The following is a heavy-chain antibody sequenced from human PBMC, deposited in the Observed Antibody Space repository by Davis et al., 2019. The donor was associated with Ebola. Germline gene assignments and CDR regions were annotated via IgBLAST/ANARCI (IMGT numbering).Heavy chain of an antibody. CDR3: ATVDRDGYNRIDY. CDR1: GGSISSGGYS. D-gene: IGHD5-24*01. Sequence: GSLRLSCAVSGGSISSGGYSWSWIRQPPGKGLEWIGYIYYSGSTNYNPSLKSRVTISVDTSKNQFSLKLSSVTAADTAVYYCATVDRDGYNRIDYWGQGTLVTVSS. J-gene: IGHJ4*02. V-gene: IGHV4-61*08. CDR2: IYYSGST.